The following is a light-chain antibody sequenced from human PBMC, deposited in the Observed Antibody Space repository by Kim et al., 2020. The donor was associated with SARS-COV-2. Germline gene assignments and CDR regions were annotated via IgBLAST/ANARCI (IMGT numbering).Light chain of an antibody. CDR1: SSNIGSNY. V-gene: IGLV1-47*01. CDR2: RNN. Sequence: QSVLTQPPSASGTPGQRVTISCSGSSSNIGSNYGYWYKDVPGRAPKLLIYRNNQRPSGVPDRFSGSKSGTSASLAISGLRSEDEADYYCAAWDDSLSGWVFGGGTKLTVL. CDR3: AAWDDSLSGWV. J-gene: IGLJ3*02.